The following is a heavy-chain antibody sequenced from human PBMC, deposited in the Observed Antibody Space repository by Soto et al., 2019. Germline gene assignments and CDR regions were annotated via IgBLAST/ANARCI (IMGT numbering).Heavy chain of an antibody. V-gene: IGHV4-59*02. CDR2: IFDGGSA. D-gene: IGHD4-17*01. Sequence: SETLSLTCPVSGGTVTYYYWSCIRQAPGKGLEWLGYIFDGGSANYNPSLKSRVSFSLDKSQNQLSLKLTSVTGADTAIYYCVSVEGTPTVTGDYYYAADAWGQGTAVTVSS. CDR1: GGTVTYYY. CDR3: VSVEGTPTVTGDYYYAADA. J-gene: IGHJ6*02.